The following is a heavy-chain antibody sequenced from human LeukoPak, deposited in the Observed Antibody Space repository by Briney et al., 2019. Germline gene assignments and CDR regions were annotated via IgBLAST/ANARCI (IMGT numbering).Heavy chain of an antibody. CDR3: ASPGHRAVAGQILLFLSY. J-gene: IGHJ4*02. CDR2: INPNSGGT. Sequence: ASVKVSCKASGYTFTGYYMHWVRQAPGQGLEWMGWINPNSGGTNYAQKFQGRVTMTRDTSISTAYMELSRLRSDDTAVYYCASPGHRAVAGQILLFLSYWGQGTLVTVSS. CDR1: GYTFTGYY. V-gene: IGHV1-2*02. D-gene: IGHD6-19*01.